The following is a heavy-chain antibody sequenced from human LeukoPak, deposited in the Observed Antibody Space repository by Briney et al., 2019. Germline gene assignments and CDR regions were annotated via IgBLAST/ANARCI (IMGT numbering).Heavy chain of an antibody. CDR2: IYPGDSDT. J-gene: IGHJ5*02. CDR1: GYSFTSYW. CDR3: ARFSNSVYYGSPFDP. Sequence: GESLKISCKGSGYSFTSYWIGWVRQMPGKGLEWMGIIYPGDSDTRYSPSFQGQVTISADKSISTAYLQWSSLKASDTAMYYCARFSNSVYYGSPFDPWGQGTLVTVSS. D-gene: IGHD3-10*01. V-gene: IGHV5-51*01.